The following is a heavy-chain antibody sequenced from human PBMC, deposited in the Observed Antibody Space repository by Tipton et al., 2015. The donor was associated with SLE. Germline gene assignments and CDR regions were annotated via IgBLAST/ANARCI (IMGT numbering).Heavy chain of an antibody. J-gene: IGHJ3*02. CDR1: GGSISSSSYY. CDR2: IYYSGST. V-gene: IGHV4-39*07. Sequence: TLSLTCSVSGGSISSSSYYWGWIRQPPGKGLEWIGSIYYSGSTYYNPSLKSRVTISVDTSKNQFSLKLSSVTAADTAVYYCARLYSSSWYGDAFDIWGQGTMVTVSS. CDR3: ARLYSSSWYGDAFDI. D-gene: IGHD6-13*01.